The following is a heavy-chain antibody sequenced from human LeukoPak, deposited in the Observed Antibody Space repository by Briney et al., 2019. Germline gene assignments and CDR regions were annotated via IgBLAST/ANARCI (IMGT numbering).Heavy chain of an antibody. Sequence: PGGSLRLSCAASGFTFSSYSMNWVRQAPGKGLEWVSSISSSSSYIYYADSVKGRFTISRDNAKNSLYLQKNSLRAEDTAVYYCARGRGFTTVRGVYLDYWGQGTLVTVSS. D-gene: IGHD3-10*01. J-gene: IGHJ4*02. CDR1: GFTFSSYS. V-gene: IGHV3-21*01. CDR3: ARGRGFTTVRGVYLDY. CDR2: ISSSSSYI.